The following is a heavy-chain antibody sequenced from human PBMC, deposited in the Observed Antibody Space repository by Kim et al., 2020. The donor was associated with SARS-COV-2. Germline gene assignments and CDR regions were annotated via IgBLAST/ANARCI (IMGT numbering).Heavy chain of an antibody. CDR2: IFFSGAT. J-gene: IGHJ3*01. V-gene: IGHV4-30-4*08. D-gene: IGHD3-10*01. CDR3: ARDRGVFPVGRGVILVHAFDF. Sequence: SETLSLTCTVSGGSFRSGDYYWNWIRQTPGKGLEWIGYIFFSGATYYNPSLEGRVSISVDLSKNQFSLEMKSVRAADTGVYYCARDRGVFPVGRGVILVHAFDFWGQGTAVTVS. CDR1: GGSFRSGDYY.